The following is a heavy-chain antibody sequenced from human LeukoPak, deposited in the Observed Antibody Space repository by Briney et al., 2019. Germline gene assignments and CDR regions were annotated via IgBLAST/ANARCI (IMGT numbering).Heavy chain of an antibody. CDR2: IRPSGGST. J-gene: IGHJ3*02. Sequence: GASVTVSCKASGYTFTSYYMHWVRQAPAQGLERMGIIRPSGGSTSYAQKFQGRVTMTRDMSTSTVYMELSSLRSEDTAVYYCAREKSGSYYNGDDAFDIWGQGTMVTVSS. CDR1: GYTFTSYY. V-gene: IGHV1-46*01. D-gene: IGHD3-10*01. CDR3: AREKSGSYYNGDDAFDI.